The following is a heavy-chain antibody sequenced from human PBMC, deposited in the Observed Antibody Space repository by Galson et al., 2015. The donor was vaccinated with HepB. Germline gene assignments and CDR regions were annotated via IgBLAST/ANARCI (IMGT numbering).Heavy chain of an antibody. CDR1: GGSFNNLA. D-gene: IGHD6-13*01. J-gene: IGHJ5*02. CDR2: MNPNSGYT. V-gene: IGHV1-8*01. CDR3: ARGGYGTSWFIHNWFDP. Sequence: SVKVSCKASGGSFNNLAIHWVRQASGHGLEWMGWMNPNSGYTGYAQKFQGRVTMSRDTSTGTAYMELSSLKSEDTAVYYCARGGYGTSWFIHNWFDPWGQGTLVIVSS.